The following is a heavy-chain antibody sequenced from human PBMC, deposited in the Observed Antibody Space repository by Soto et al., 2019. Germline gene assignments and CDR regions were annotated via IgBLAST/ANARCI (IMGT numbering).Heavy chain of an antibody. Sequence: GGSLRLSCAASGFSFSSYGMHWVRQAPGKGLEWVAVISYDGSNKYHADSVKGRFTISRDNSKNTLYLQMNSLRAEDTAVYYCAKDGALGYCSGGNCYGMDVWGQGTTVTVSS. V-gene: IGHV3-30*18. J-gene: IGHJ6*02. CDR2: ISYDGSNK. CDR1: GFSFSSYG. CDR3: AKDGALGYCSGGNCYGMDV. D-gene: IGHD2-15*01.